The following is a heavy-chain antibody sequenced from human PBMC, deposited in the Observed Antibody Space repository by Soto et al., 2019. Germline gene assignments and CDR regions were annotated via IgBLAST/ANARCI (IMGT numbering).Heavy chain of an antibody. D-gene: IGHD5-18*01. CDR2: TYYSGST. CDR1: GGSISSGGYY. Sequence: QVQLQESGPGLVKPSQTLSLPCTVSGGSISSGGYYWGWIRQHPGKGLEWIGYTYYSGSTYYNPSLKSRVTISEDTSKNQFSLKLSSVTAAATAVYYCARSGYSYGPNPLLYWGQGTLFTVSS. V-gene: IGHV4-31*03. J-gene: IGHJ4*02. CDR3: ARSGYSYGPNPLLY.